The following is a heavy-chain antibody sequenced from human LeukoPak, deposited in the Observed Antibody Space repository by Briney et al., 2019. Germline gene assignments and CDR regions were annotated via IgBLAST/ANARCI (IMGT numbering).Heavy chain of an antibody. CDR1: GFPFRRYA. CDR3: AKCDTSGYYYASWDH. J-gene: IGHJ4*02. D-gene: IGHD3-22*01. CDR2: ISGSGGNT. Sequence: GGSLRLSCAASGFPFRRYAMSWVRQAPGKGLEWLSVISGSGGNTYYADSVKGRFTISRDNSKNTLYLQMNSLRAEDTAVYYCAKCDTSGYYYASWDHWGQGTLITVSS. V-gene: IGHV3-23*01.